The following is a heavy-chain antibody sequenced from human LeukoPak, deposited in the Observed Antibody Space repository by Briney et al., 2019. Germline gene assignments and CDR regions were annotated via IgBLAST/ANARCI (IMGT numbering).Heavy chain of an antibody. D-gene: IGHD2-15*01. CDR3: ARDHVVVVAAPDY. CDR1: GFTFSSYA. J-gene: IGHJ4*02. CDR2: IKQDGSEK. V-gene: IGHV3-7*01. Sequence: PGGSLRLSCAASGFTFSSYAMSWVRQAPGKGLEWVANIKQDGSEKFYVDSVKGRFIISRDNARNSMYLQMNSLRAEETAVYYCARDHVVVVAAPDYWGQGTLVTVSS.